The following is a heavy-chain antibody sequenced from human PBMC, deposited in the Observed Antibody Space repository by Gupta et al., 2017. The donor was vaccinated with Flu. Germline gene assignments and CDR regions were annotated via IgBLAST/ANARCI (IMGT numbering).Heavy chain of an antibody. CDR3: ATDRDGDPRTEYFTH. V-gene: IGHV3-23*01. CDR2: ISGGGGSA. Sequence: YARNWVRQAPGQGLEWVSTISGGGGSAYYADSVKSRFTISRDNSKNTLFLQMNRLRAEETAVYYCATDRDGDPRTEYFTHGGQGTIVTVFS. J-gene: IGHJ1*01. CDR1: YA. D-gene: IGHD4-17*01.